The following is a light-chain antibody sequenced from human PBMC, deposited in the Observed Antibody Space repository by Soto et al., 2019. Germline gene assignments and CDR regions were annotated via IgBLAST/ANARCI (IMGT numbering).Light chain of an antibody. CDR3: AAWEDSLNGVV. Sequence: QSVLTQPPSASGTPGQRVTISCSGSSSNIGSNTVNWYQLLPGTAPKLLMYSNNQRPSGVPDRFSGSKSGTSASLAISGLQSEDEADYYCAAWEDSLNGVVFGGGTQLTVL. J-gene: IGLJ2*01. V-gene: IGLV1-44*01. CDR2: SNN. CDR1: SSNIGSNT.